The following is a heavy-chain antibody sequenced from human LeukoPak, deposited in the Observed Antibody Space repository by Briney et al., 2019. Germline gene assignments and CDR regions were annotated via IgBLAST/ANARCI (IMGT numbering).Heavy chain of an antibody. Sequence: GGSLTLSCTPSGLTFTTYAIKWVRHAPGKGLEWVSGISGGGDKAFYADSVNGRFTISRDNSTISVSLQMSSVRPEDAALYYCVKDLALAGTGGGFDVWGQGTRVAVAS. CDR3: VKDLALAGTGGGFDV. D-gene: IGHD6-19*01. J-gene: IGHJ3*01. CDR1: GLTFTTYA. V-gene: IGHV3-23*01. CDR2: ISGGGDKA.